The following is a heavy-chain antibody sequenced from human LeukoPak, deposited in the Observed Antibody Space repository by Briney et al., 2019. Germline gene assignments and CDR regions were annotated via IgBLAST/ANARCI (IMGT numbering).Heavy chain of an antibody. Sequence: PSETLSLTCTVSGGSISSSSYYWGWIRQPPGKGLEWIGSIYYSGSTYYNPSLKSRVTISVDTSKNQFSLKLSSVTAADTAVYYCARDSGGSYGRLDYWGQGTLVTVSS. CDR1: GGSISSSSYY. V-gene: IGHV4-39*07. D-gene: IGHD2-15*01. CDR3: ARDSGGSYGRLDY. CDR2: IYYSGST. J-gene: IGHJ4*02.